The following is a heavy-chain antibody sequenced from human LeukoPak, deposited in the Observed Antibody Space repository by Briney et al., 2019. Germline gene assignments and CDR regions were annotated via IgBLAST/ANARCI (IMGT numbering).Heavy chain of an antibody. CDR1: GGSISSSNW. D-gene: IGHD2-21*01. CDR3: AKLWGLGGFDY. J-gene: IGHJ4*02. V-gene: IGHV4-4*02. Sequence: SETLSLTYAVSGGSISSSNWWSWVRQPPGKGLEWIGEIYHSGSTNYNPSLKSRVTISVDKSKNQFSLKLSSVTAADTAVYYCAKLWGLGGFDYWGQGTLVTVSS. CDR2: IYHSGST.